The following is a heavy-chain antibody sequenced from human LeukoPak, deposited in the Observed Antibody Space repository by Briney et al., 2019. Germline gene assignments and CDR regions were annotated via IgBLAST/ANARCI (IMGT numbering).Heavy chain of an antibody. CDR1: GGSISTYY. CDR2: IHTSGST. J-gene: IGHJ4*02. Sequence: PSETLSLTCSVSGGSISTYYGSWIRQSAGKELEWIGRIHTSGSTNYNPSLKSRVTMSVDTSKNQFSLKVTSVSAADTGVYYCARAPEFSSGWLLDCWGQGSLVTVSS. D-gene: IGHD6-19*01. CDR3: ARAPEFSSGWLLDC. V-gene: IGHV4-4*07.